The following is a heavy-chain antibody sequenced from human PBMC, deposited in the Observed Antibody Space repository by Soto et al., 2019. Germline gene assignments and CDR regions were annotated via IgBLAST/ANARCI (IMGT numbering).Heavy chain of an antibody. J-gene: IGHJ5*02. CDR3: ARSTMVRFSSFGSWFDP. V-gene: IGHV1-69*13. D-gene: IGHD3-10*01. CDR2: IIPIFGTA. CDR1: GGTFSSYA. Sequence: SVKLSCKASGGTFSSYAISWVRQAPGQGLEWMGGIIPIFGTANYAQKFQGRVTITADESTSTAYMELSSLRSEDTAVYYCARSTMVRFSSFGSWFDPWGQGTLVTVSS.